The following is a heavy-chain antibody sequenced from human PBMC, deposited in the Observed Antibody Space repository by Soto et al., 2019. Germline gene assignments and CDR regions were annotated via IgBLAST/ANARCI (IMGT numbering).Heavy chain of an antibody. D-gene: IGHD6-13*01. V-gene: IGHV3-73*01. CDR2: IRSKANSYAT. J-gene: IGHJ6*02. CDR1: GFTFSGSA. Sequence: GGSLRLSCAASGFTFSGSAMHWVRQSSGKGLEWVGRIRSKANSYATAYAASVKGRFTISGDDSKNTAYLQMNSLKTEDTAVYYCTKRGDSSSWYLNYYYGMDVWGQGTTVTVSS. CDR3: TKRGDSSSWYLNYYYGMDV.